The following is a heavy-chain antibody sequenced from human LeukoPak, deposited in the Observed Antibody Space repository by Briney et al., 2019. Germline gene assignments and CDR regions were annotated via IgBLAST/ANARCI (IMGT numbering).Heavy chain of an antibody. CDR1: GFTLSTYW. D-gene: IGHD3-3*01. CDR3: ARGGLTIFGVVNYMDV. Sequence: GGSLRLSCAASGFTLSTYWMNWVRQAPGKGLEWVAHIKQDGSEIYYGDFVKGRFTISRDNAKNSLYLQMNSLRAEDTALYYCARGGLTIFGVVNYMDVWGKGTTVTVSS. J-gene: IGHJ6*03. CDR2: IKQDGSEI. V-gene: IGHV3-7*03.